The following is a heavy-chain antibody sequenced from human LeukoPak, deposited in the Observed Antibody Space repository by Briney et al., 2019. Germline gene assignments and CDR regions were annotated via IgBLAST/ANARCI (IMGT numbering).Heavy chain of an antibody. CDR1: PGSMGSGLYY. Sequence: SETLSLTCAVSPGSMGSGLYYWTWIRQPAGKGLEWIGRISNNGGTAYNPSLRSRVTITIDTSNNHLSLKLTSVTAADTALYYCARETKDIYSPSWGLYDTYYYIDAWGKGTTVTVSS. D-gene: IGHD5/OR15-5a*01. V-gene: IGHV4-61*02. CDR3: ARETKDIYSPSWGLYDTYYYIDA. CDR2: ISNNGGT. J-gene: IGHJ6*03.